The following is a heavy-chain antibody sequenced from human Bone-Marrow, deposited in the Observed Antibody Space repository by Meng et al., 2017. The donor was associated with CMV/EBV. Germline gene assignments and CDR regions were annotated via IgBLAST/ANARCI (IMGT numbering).Heavy chain of an antibody. CDR1: GYTFTGYY. CDR3: ASGGGGEIVVVPAASGYYFPLDY. J-gene: IGHJ4*02. V-gene: IGHV1-2*02. CDR2: INPNSGGT. Sequence: ASVKVSCKASGYTFTGYYMHWVRQAPGQGLEWVGWINPNSGGTNYAQKFQGRVTMTRDTSISTAYMELSRLRSDDTAVYDCASGGGGEIVVVPAASGYYFPLDYWGQGTLVTVSS. D-gene: IGHD2-2*01.